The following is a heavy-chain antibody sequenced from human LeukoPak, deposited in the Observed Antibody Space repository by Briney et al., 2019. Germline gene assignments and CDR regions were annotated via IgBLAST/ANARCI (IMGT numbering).Heavy chain of an antibody. CDR2: ISSSSSYI. CDR1: GFTFSSYS. D-gene: IGHD6-13*01. Sequence: PGRSLRLSCAASGFTFSSYSMNWVRQAPGKGLEWVSSISSSSSYIYYADSVKGRFTISRDNAKSSLYLQMNSLRAEDTAVYYCARDYGSSWRYYYYGMDVWGQGTTVTVSS. CDR3: ARDYGSSWRYYYYGMDV. J-gene: IGHJ6*02. V-gene: IGHV3-21*01.